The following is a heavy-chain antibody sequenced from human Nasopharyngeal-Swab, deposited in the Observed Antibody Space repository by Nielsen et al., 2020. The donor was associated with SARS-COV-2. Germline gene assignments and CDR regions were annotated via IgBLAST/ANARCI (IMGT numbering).Heavy chain of an antibody. V-gene: IGHV3-48*03. CDR2: ISTTTATI. J-gene: IGHJ3*02. D-gene: IGHD5-12*01. CDR1: GLGFSNYE. Sequence: GGSLRLSCAASGLGFSNYEMNWVRQAPGTGLEWISSISTTTATIYYADSVKGRFTISRDNAKNSLYLQMNSLRAEDTAVYYCAREVPYSGHDDAFDIWGQGTMVTVSA. CDR3: AREVPYSGHDDAFDI.